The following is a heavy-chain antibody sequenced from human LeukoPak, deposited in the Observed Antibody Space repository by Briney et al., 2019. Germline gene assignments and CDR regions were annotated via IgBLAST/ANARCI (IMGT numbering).Heavy chain of an antibody. CDR3: ARGSGYYYFDY. Sequence: GGSLRLSCAASGFTFDDYGMSWVRQAPGKGLEWVSGINWNGSSTGYADSVKGQFTISRDNAKNSLYLQMNSLRAEDTALYYCARGSGYYYFDYWGQGTLVTVSS. V-gene: IGHV3-20*04. D-gene: IGHD3-22*01. CDR1: GFTFDDYG. CDR2: INWNGSST. J-gene: IGHJ4*02.